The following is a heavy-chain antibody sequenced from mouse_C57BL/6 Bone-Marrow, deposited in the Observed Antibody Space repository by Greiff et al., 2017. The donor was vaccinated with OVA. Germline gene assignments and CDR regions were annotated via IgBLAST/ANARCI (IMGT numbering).Heavy chain of an antibody. Sequence: VQLVESGPGLVQPSQSLSITCTVSGFSLTSYGVHWVRPSPGKGLEWLGVIWSGGSTDYNAAFISRLSISKDNSKSQVFFKMNSLQADDTAIYYCARTEGYYAMDYWGQGTSVTVSS. CDR2: IWSGGST. V-gene: IGHV2-2*01. D-gene: IGHD3-2*02. CDR1: GFSLTSYG. CDR3: ARTEGYYAMDY. J-gene: IGHJ4*01.